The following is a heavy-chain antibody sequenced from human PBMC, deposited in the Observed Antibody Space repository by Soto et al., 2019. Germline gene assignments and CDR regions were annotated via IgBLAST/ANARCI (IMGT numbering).Heavy chain of an antibody. D-gene: IGHD1-26*01. J-gene: IGHJ2*01. Sequence: EVQVLESGGGLVQPGGSLRLSCAASGFTFSCCAMSWVRQAPGKGLEWDSTIHGYGDYTHYTASVKGRFTISRDNSRNTTYLQMNSLRGDETAVYYCVRDRGGGSNTNWSVASWGRCTLVTVSS. CDR3: VRDRGGGSNTNWSVAS. CDR1: GFTFSCCA. V-gene: IGHV3-23*01. CDR2: IHGYGDYT.